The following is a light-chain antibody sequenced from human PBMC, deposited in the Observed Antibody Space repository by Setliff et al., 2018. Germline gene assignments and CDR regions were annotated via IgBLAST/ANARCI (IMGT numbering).Light chain of an antibody. CDR1: SSDVGGYDF. CDR2: DVT. CDR3: VSYANSSTYVL. V-gene: IGLV2-14*03. Sequence: QSALAQPASVSGSPGQSITISCTGTSSDVGGYDFVSWFQQHPGKAPKLMLFDVTERPSGVSNPFFGSKSGSTASLTITGLRAEDEADYYCVSYANSSTYVLFGGGTKVTVL. J-gene: IGLJ2*01.